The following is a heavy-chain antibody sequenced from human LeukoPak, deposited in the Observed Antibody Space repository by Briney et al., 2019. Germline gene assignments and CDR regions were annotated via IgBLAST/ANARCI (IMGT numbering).Heavy chain of an antibody. Sequence: GGSLRLSCTVSGFTFGDFAMNWVRQAPGRGLEWVGFVKTKVYGGTTEYAASVKGRFTISRDDSKAIAYLQMNSLKTEDTAVYYCTRDHRDDWNPGYYFDYWGQGTLVTVSS. V-gene: IGHV3-49*04. CDR3: TRDHRDDWNPGYYFDY. CDR2: VKTKVYGGTT. J-gene: IGHJ4*02. CDR1: GFTFGDFA. D-gene: IGHD1-1*01.